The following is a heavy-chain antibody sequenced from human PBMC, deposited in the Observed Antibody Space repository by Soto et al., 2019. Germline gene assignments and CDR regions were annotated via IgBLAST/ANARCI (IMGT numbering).Heavy chain of an antibody. CDR2: ISSSGSTI. V-gene: IGHV3-11*01. CDR3: ARVDEDCSGGSCYFDDYYYMDV. CDR1: GFTFSDYY. Sequence: QVQLVESGGGLVKPGGSLRLSCAASGFTFSDYYMSWIRQAPGKGLEWVSYISSSGSTIYYADSVKGRFTISRDNAKNSLYLQTNSLRAEDTAVYYCARVDEDCSGGSCYFDDYYYMDVWGKGTTVTVSS. J-gene: IGHJ6*03. D-gene: IGHD2-15*01.